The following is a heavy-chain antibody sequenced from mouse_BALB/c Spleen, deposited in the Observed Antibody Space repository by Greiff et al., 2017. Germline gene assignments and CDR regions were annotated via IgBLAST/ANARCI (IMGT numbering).Heavy chain of an antibody. D-gene: IGHD2-4*01. CDR1: GYTFSSYW. Sequence: QVQLQQSGAELMKPGASVKISCKATGYTFSSYWIEWVKQRPGHGLEWIGEILPGSGSTNYNEKFKGKATFTADTSSNTAYMQLSSLTSEDSAVYYCARSGITRYFDYWGQGTTLTVSS. J-gene: IGHJ2*01. CDR2: ILPGSGST. V-gene: IGHV1-9*01. CDR3: ARSGITRYFDY.